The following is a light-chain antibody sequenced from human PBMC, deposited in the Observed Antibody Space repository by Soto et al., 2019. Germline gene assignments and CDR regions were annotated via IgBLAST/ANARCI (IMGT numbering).Light chain of an antibody. J-gene: IGKJ5*01. Sequence: ESVLTQSPGTLSLSPGERATLSCMAIESLSSVYLAGCQQGPGQPPRLLIYGASNRATAIPDRISGSGSGTDFTLIINRREHAEVAINYCQQYGGSSRITFGQGTRLEIK. CDR2: GAS. CDR1: ESLSSVY. V-gene: IGKV3-20*01. CDR3: QQYGGSSRIT.